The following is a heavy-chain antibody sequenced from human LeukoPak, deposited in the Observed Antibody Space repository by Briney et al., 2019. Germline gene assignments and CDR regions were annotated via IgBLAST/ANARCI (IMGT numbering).Heavy chain of an antibody. Sequence: SETLSLTCTVSGGSISSYYWSWIRQPPGKGLEWIGCIYDSGSTNYNPSLRSRVTMSVDTSKNQFSLKLSSVTAADTAIYYCARGGQSAWYVVTSWSQGTLVTVSS. D-gene: IGHD6-19*01. CDR3: ARGGQSAWYVVTS. CDR1: GGSISSYY. V-gene: IGHV4-59*01. CDR2: IYDSGST. J-gene: IGHJ4*02.